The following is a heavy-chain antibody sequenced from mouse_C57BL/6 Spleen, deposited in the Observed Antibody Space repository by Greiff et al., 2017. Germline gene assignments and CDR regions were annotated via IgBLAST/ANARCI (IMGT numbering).Heavy chain of an antibody. CDR1: GFTFSSYG. J-gene: IGHJ2*01. CDR3: ASLDGYLDY. CDR2: ISSGGSYT. Sequence: EVMLVASWGDLVKPGGSLKLSCAASGFTFSSYGMSWVRQTPDKRLAGVATISSGGSYTYYPASVKGRFTISRDNAKNTLYLQMSSLKSEDTAMYYCASLDGYLDYWGQGTTLTVSS. V-gene: IGHV5-6*02. D-gene: IGHD2-3*01.